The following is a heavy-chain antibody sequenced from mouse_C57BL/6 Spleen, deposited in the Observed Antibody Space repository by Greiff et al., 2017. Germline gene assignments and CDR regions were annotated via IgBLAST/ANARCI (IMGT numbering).Heavy chain of an antibody. J-gene: IGHJ2*01. V-gene: IGHV1-61*01. D-gene: IGHD2-2*01. CDR1: GYTFTSYW. CDR2: IYPSDSET. Sequence: VQLQQPGAELVRPGSSVKLSCKASGYTFTSYWMDWVKQRPGQGLEWIGNIYPSDSETHYNPKFKDKATLTVDKSSSTAYMQLSSLTSEDSAVYYCARSYYGYDYFDYWGQGTTLTVSS. CDR3: ARSYYGYDYFDY.